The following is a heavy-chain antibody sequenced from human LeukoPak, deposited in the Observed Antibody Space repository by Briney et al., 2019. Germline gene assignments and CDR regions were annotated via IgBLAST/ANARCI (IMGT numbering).Heavy chain of an antibody. CDR3: CDSLIGRTGAFDI. Sequence: QTLSLSCAISGDSASSNSAAWNCIRQSPSRGLGWLRRTYYRSKWNNDYAVSVKRRITINPDTSKNQFSLQLDSVTPADTAVYYCCDSLIGRTGAFDIWGRGTVVTVSS. J-gene: IGHJ3*02. V-gene: IGHV6-1*01. CDR2: TYYRSKWNN. D-gene: IGHD2-21*01. CDR1: GDSASSNSAA.